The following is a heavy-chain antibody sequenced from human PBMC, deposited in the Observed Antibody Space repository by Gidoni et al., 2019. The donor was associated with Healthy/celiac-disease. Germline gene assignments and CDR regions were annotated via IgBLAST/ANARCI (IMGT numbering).Heavy chain of an antibody. V-gene: IGHV3-7*01. J-gene: IGHJ2*01. CDR1: GFTFSRYW. Sequence: EVQLVESGGGLVQPGGSLRLSCPASGFTFSRYWMSWVRQAPGKGLEWVANIKQDGSEKYYVDSVKGRFTISRDNAKNSLYLQMNSLRAEDTAVYYCARDRALDWLYWYFDLWGRGALVTVSS. D-gene: IGHD2-8*02. CDR2: IKQDGSEK. CDR3: ARDRALDWLYWYFDL.